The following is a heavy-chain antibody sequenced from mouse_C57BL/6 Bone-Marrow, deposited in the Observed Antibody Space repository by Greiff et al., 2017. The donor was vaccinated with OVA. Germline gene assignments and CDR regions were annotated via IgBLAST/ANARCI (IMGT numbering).Heavy chain of an antibody. J-gene: IGHJ2*01. Sequence: VQLQQPGAELVMPGASVKLSCKASGYTFTSYWMHWVKQRPGQGLEWIGEIDPSDSYTNYNQKFKGKSTLTVDKSSSTAYMQLSILTSEDSAVYYCARERLGYYDCFFDDWGKGTTLTVSS. CDR3: ARERLGYYDCFFDD. CDR2: IDPSDSYT. V-gene: IGHV1-69*01. D-gene: IGHD2-4*01. CDR1: GYTFTSYW.